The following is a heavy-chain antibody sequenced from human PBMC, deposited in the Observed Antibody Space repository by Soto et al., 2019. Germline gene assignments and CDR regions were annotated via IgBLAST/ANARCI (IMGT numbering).Heavy chain of an antibody. CDR2: INPSGGTT. CDR3: ARGPATAPDAY. CDR1: GYIFTSYY. J-gene: IGHJ4*02. Sequence: QVQLAQSGTEVKKPGASVKVSCKTSGYIFTSYYIHWVRQAPGQGLEWMGIINPSGGTTTYAQKFQGRVTMTRDTSTSTVYMELSSLRSEDTAVYYCARGPATAPDAYWGLGTLVTVFS. V-gene: IGHV1-46*01. D-gene: IGHD2-2*01.